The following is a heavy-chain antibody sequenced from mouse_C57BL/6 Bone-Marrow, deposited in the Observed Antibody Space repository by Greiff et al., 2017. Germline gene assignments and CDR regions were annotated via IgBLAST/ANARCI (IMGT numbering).Heavy chain of an antibody. D-gene: IGHD1-2*01. J-gene: IGHJ3*01. CDR2: FYPGSGSI. CDR1: GYTFTEYT. CDR3: ARHEDRLRPFAY. Sequence: QVQRVESGAELVKPGASVKLSCKASGYTFTEYTIHWVKQRSGQGLEWIGWFYPGSGSIKYNEKFKDKATLTADKSSSTVYMELSRLTSEDSAVYFCARHEDRLRPFAYWGQGTLVTVSA. V-gene: IGHV1-62-2*01.